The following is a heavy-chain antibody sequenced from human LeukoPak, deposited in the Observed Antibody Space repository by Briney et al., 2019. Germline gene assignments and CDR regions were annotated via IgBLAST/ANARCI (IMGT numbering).Heavy chain of an antibody. CDR2: FDPEDGET. V-gene: IGHV1-24*01. J-gene: IGHJ4*02. CDR1: GYTLTELS. Sequence: ASVKVSCKVSGYTLTELSMHWVRQAPGKGLEWMGGFDPEDGETIYAQKFQGRVTITADESTSTAYMELSSLRSEDTAVYYCSTYYYDSSGYYSFDYWGQGTLVTVSS. CDR3: STYYYDSSGYYSFDY. D-gene: IGHD3-22*01.